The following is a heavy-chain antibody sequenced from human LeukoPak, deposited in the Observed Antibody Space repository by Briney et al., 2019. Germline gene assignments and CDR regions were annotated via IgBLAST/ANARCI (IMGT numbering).Heavy chain of an antibody. CDR1: GFTFSSYA. CDR2: ISGSGGST. Sequence: GESLRLSCAASGFTFSSYAMSWCRRDPAKGLEWFSAISGSGGSTYYADSVKGRFTISRDNSKNTLYLQMNSVRAEDTAVYYCAKGIVEGNWGQGTLVTVSS. V-gene: IGHV3-23*01. J-gene: IGHJ4*02. D-gene: IGHD1-1*01. CDR3: AKGIVEGN.